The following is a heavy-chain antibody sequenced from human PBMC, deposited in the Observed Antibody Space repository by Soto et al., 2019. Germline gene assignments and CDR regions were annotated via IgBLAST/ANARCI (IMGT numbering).Heavy chain of an antibody. CDR2: IYRTGST. V-gene: IGHV4-4*02. Sequence: SETLSLTCAVSGGSFTSNNWWTWARQPPGQGLEWIGEIYRTGSTNYNPSLKSRVTISLDKSENQFSLKVTSLTAADTAVYYCARRDPGTSVDYWGQGTLVTVSS. J-gene: IGHJ4*02. D-gene: IGHD1-7*01. CDR1: GGSFTSNNW. CDR3: ARRDPGTSVDY.